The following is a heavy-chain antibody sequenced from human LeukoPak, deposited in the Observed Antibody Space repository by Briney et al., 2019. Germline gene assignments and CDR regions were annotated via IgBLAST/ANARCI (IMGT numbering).Heavy chain of an antibody. Sequence: PGGSLRLSCAASGFTFSSYWMSWVRQAPGKRLEWVANIKQDGSEKYYVDSVKGRFTISRDNAKNSLYLQMNSLRAEDTAVYYCAREASSQYDPPSMDVWGKGTTVTVSS. CDR2: IKQDGSEK. CDR1: GFTFSSYW. CDR3: AREASSQYDPPSMDV. J-gene: IGHJ6*03. V-gene: IGHV3-7*01. D-gene: IGHD3-3*01.